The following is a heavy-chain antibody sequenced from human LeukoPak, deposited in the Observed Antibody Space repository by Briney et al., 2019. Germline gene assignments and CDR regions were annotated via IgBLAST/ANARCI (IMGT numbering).Heavy chain of an antibody. D-gene: IGHD6-19*01. CDR3: AKLSGREGAGPFDS. CDR1: GFTFSIST. Sequence: GGSLRLSCAASGFTFSISTMNWVRQAPGKGLEWVSYIRGSADSTFYADSVKGRFTTSRDNSKNTLYLQLNSLRAEDTALYFCAKLSGREGAGPFDSWGQGTLVTVSS. J-gene: IGHJ4*02. CDR2: IRGSADST. V-gene: IGHV3-23*01.